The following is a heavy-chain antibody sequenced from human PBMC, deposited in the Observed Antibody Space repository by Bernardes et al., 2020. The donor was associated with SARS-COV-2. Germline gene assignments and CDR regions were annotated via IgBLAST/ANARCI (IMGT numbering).Heavy chain of an antibody. CDR3: ARGPYCPGGICTFYGMDV. V-gene: IGHV3-21*06. J-gene: IGHJ6*02. D-gene: IGHD2-8*02. Sequence: GGALLLSCAASGFTFHTSSLNWVRQAPGPGLAWVSSISSSGSYKYYADSVKGRFTISRDSAKNSLYLEMNSLRAEDTAVYYCARGPYCPGGICTFYGMDVWGQGTTVTVSS. CDR2: ISSSGSYK. CDR1: GFTFHTSS.